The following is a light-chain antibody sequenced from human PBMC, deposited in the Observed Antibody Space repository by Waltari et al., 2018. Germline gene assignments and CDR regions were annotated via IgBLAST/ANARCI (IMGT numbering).Light chain of an antibody. J-gene: IGKJ1*01. CDR3: LQHNTYPWT. CDR1: QGIGDN. CDR2: AAS. V-gene: IGKV1-17*01. Sequence: DILMTPSPSSLSASVGDRVTITCRASQGIGDNLGWYQKKPGKAPKRLIYAASTLQFGSPSRFSGSGSGKEFTLTISSLQPEDFETYYCLQHNTYPWTFGQGTKLEIK.